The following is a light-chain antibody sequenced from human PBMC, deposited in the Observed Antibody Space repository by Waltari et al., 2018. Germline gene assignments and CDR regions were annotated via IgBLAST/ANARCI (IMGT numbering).Light chain of an antibody. V-gene: IGLV3-27*01. CDR2: KDT. CDR1: VLSKKY. J-gene: IGLJ3*02. Sequence: SSELRQPSSVSVSPGQTARNTCSGDVLSKKYGRWLQHKPGQAPVLVIYKDTGRPSGIPGRFSGSNSGTTVTLTISGVLPEDEADYYCYSAADNNWVFGGGTTLTVL. CDR3: YSAADNNWV.